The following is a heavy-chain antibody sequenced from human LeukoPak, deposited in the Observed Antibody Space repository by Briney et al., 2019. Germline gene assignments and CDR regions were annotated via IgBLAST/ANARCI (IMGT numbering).Heavy chain of an antibody. CDR1: GYSFINYG. Sequence: GESLKISCKGSGYSFINYGIGWVRQMPGKGLEWMGIIYHGDSDTRYSPSFEGQVTISTDKSISTAYLQWSSLKASDTAMYYCARRGVWEPYYFDYWGQGTLVTVSS. CDR2: IYHGDSDT. J-gene: IGHJ4*02. V-gene: IGHV5-51*01. CDR3: ARRGVWEPYYFDY. D-gene: IGHD1-26*01.